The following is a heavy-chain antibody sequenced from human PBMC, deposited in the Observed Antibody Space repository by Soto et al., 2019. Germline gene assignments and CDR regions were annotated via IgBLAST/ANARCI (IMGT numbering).Heavy chain of an antibody. CDR1: GDSITSIYH. J-gene: IGHJ6*02. CDR3: ARAPAANYYYHALDV. Sequence: PWGNPELTSTVSGDSITSIYHWAWVRQPPGRGLEWVASIYHSGTTYYNPSLKSRVTISVDTSKNQFSLKLSSVTAADTAVYYCARAPAANYYYHALDVWVPGNTLT. CDR2: IYHSGTT. V-gene: IGHV4-38-2*02.